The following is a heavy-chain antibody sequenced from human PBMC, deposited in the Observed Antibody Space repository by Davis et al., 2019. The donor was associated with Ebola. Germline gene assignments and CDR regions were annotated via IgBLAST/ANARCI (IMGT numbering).Heavy chain of an antibody. CDR1: GFTFSSYG. CDR3: ARDLHTYYDFWSSPGD. V-gene: IGHV3-33*01. CDR2: IWYDRSNK. J-gene: IGHJ4*02. Sequence: GESLKISCAASGFTFSSYGMHWVRQAPGKGLEWVAVIWYDRSNKYYADSVKGRFTISRDNSKNTLYLQMNSLRAEDTAVYYCARDLHTYYDFWSSPGDWGQGTLVTVSS. D-gene: IGHD3-3*01.